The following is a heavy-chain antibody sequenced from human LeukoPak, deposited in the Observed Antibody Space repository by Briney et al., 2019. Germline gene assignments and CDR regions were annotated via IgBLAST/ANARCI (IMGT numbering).Heavy chain of an antibody. CDR1: GGSFSGYY. V-gene: IGHV4-34*01. Sequence: SETLSLTCAVYGGSFSGYYWSWIRQPPGKGLEWIGEINHSGSTNYNPSLKSRVTISVDTSKNQFSLKLSSVTAADTAVYYCARGRGWFDPWGQGTLVTVSS. CDR3: ARGRGWFDP. CDR2: INHSGST. J-gene: IGHJ5*02.